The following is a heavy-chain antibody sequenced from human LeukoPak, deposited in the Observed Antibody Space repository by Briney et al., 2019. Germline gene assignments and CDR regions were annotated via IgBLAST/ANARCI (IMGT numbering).Heavy chain of an antibody. Sequence: PGGSLRLSCAASGFTFSSYAMSWVRQAPGKGLEWVSAISGSGGSTYYADSVKGRFTISRDNSKNTLYLQMNSLRAEDTAVYYCARASDSSGYYYAGGAFDIWGQGTMVTVSS. CDR1: GFTFSSYA. J-gene: IGHJ3*02. CDR2: ISGSGGST. V-gene: IGHV3-23*01. CDR3: ARASDSSGYYYAGGAFDI. D-gene: IGHD3-22*01.